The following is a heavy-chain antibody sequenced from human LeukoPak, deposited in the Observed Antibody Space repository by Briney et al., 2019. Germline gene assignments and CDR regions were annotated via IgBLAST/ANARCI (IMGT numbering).Heavy chain of an antibody. Sequence: PGGSLRLSCAASGFAFNNYAMTWVRQAPGKGLEWVSAIGDNGGDTKYADSVKGRFTISRDNSKNTLYLQMNSLRVEDTAIYYCGKDWKVDYWGQGILVTVSS. J-gene: IGHJ4*02. CDR3: GKDWKVDY. V-gene: IGHV3-23*01. CDR1: GFAFNNYA. D-gene: IGHD1-1*01. CDR2: IGDNGGDT.